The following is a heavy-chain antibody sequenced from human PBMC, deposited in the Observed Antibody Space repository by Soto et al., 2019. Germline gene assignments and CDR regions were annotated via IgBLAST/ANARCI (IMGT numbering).Heavy chain of an antibody. D-gene: IGHD3-3*01. CDR3: ARHDFWSGYYYFDY. Sequence: SETLSLTCTVSGGSISSYYWSWIRQPPGKGLEWIGYIYYSGSTNYNPSLKSRVTISVDTSKNQFSLKLSSVTAADTAVYYCARHDFWSGYYYFDYWGQGTPVTVSS. CDR2: IYYSGST. V-gene: IGHV4-59*08. J-gene: IGHJ4*02. CDR1: GGSISSYY.